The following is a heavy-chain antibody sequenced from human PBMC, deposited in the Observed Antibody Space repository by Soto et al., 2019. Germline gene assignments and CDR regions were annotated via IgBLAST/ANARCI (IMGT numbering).Heavy chain of an antibody. J-gene: IGHJ4*02. CDR3: AIHGEGYNDDTFDY. CDR1: GGFFRGYY. D-gene: IGHD1-1*01. Sequence: LLDPLFLISAVYGGFFRGYYWSWIRLPPGTGLEWIGEITHSGSTNYNPSLKSRVTISVDTSKNQFSLKLSSVTAAGTAVYYCAIHGEGYNDDTFDYCGLGTLVTVSS. CDR2: ITHSGST. V-gene: IGHV4-34*01.